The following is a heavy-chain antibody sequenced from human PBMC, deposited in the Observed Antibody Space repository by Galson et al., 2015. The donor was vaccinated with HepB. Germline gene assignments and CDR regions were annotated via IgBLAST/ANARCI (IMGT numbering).Heavy chain of an antibody. J-gene: IGHJ5*02. V-gene: IGHV4-39*01. Sequence: SETLSLTCTVSGGSISSSSYYWGWIRQPPGKGLEWIGSIYYSGSTYYNPSLKSRVTISVDTSKNQFSLKLSSVTAADTAVYYCAISLRSSSWYSGWFDPWGQGTLVTVSS. CDR3: AISLRSSSWYSGWFDP. CDR1: GGSISSSSYY. D-gene: IGHD6-13*01. CDR2: IYYSGST.